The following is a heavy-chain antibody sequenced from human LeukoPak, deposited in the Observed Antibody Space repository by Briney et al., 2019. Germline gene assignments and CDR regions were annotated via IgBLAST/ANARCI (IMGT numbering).Heavy chain of an antibody. CDR1: GYTFTSYY. V-gene: IGHV1-46*01. Sequence: ASVKVSCKASGYTFTSYYMHWVRQAPGQGLEWMGIINPSGDSTSYAQKFQGRVTMTRDMSTSTVYMELSSLRSEDTAVYYCARDLTVLRFLEWFQPNYYMDVWGKGTTVTVSS. CDR2: INPSGDST. J-gene: IGHJ6*03. D-gene: IGHD3-3*01. CDR3: ARDLTVLRFLEWFQPNYYMDV.